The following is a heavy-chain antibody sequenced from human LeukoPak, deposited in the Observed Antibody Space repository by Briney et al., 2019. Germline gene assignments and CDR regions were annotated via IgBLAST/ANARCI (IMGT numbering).Heavy chain of an antibody. CDR3: ARGGKTRRFDY. Sequence: SETLSLTCAVYGGSFSGYYWSWIRQPPGKGLEWIGEINHSGSTNYNPSLKSRVTISVDTSKNQFSLKLSSVAAADTAVYYCARGGKTRRFDYWGQGTLVTVSS. CDR2: INHSGST. CDR1: GGSFSGYY. V-gene: IGHV4-34*01. J-gene: IGHJ4*02.